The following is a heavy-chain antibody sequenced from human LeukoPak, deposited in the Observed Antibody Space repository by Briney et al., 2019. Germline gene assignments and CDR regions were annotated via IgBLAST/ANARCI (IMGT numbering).Heavy chain of an antibody. CDR2: ISGSGGST. CDR3: AKSSEATVTTGPYYFDY. D-gene: IGHD4-17*01. CDR1: GFTFSSYS. J-gene: IGHJ4*02. V-gene: IGHV3-23*01. Sequence: GGSLRLSCAASGFTFSSYSMNWVRQAPGKGLEWVSAISGSGGSTYYADSVKGRFTISRDNSKNTLYLQMNSLRAEDTAVYYCAKSSEATVTTGPYYFDYWGQGTLVTVSS.